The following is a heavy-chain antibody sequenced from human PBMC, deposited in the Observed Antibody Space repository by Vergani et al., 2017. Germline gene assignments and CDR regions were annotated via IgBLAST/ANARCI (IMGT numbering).Heavy chain of an antibody. J-gene: IGHJ4*02. Sequence: QVQLQQWGAGLLKPSETLSLTCTVSGGSISSYYWSWIRQPPGKGLEWIGYIYYSGSTNYNPSLKSRVTISVDTSKNQFSLKLSSVTAADTAVYYCARHRWNIAVAGHFDYWGQGTLVTVSS. D-gene: IGHD6-19*01. CDR3: ARHRWNIAVAGHFDY. CDR2: IYYSGST. V-gene: IGHV4-59*08. CDR1: GGSISSYY.